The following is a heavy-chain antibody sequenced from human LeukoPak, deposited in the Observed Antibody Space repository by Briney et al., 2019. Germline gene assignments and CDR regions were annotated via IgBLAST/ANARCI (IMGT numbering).Heavy chain of an antibody. J-gene: IGHJ4*02. Sequence: GASVKVSCKASGYTSTGYYMHWVRQAPGQGLEWMGWINPNSGGTKYAQKFQGRVTMTRDTSISTAYMELSRLRSDDTAVYYCATEVTDWGQGTLVTVSS. D-gene: IGHD5-18*01. V-gene: IGHV1-2*02. CDR2: INPNSGGT. CDR1: GYTSTGYY. CDR3: ATEVTD.